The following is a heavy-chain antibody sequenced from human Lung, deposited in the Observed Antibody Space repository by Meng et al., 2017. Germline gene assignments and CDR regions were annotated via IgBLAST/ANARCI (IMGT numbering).Heavy chain of an antibody. CDR1: EYTFPVCY. Sequence: VQWSTPAAEGKQPGALVRVSCKPSEYTFPVCYINCVLRAPGQGLEWMGRINPKSGDTHYAQKLQARVTMTGDTSISTAYMELSGLRSDDTAMYYCARDEDISAAGKLFGDYWGQGTLVTVSS. D-gene: IGHD6-25*01. J-gene: IGHJ4*02. CDR3: ARDEDISAAGKLFGDY. CDR2: INPKSGDT. V-gene: IGHV1-2*06.